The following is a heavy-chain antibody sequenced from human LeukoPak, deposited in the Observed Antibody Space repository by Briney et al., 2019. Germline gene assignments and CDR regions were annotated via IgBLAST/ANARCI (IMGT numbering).Heavy chain of an antibody. V-gene: IGHV3-21*01. CDR1: GFTFSNAW. D-gene: IGHD2-2*01. J-gene: IGHJ5*02. CDR2: ISSSSSYI. CDR3: ARDGVPAAIFRPSWFDP. Sequence: PGGSLRLSCAASGFTFSNAWMSWVRQAPGKGLEWVSSISSSSSYIYYADSVKGRFTISRDNAKNSLYLQMNSLRAEDTAVYYCARDGVPAAIFRPSWFDPWGQGTLVTVSS.